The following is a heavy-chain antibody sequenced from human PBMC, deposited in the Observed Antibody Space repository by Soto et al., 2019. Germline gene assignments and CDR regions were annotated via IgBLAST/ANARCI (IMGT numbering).Heavy chain of an antibody. CDR3: LTKPYGSVYVDY. V-gene: IGHV4-59*02. CDR2: IANSGST. D-gene: IGHD3-10*01. CDR1: GDSVNRHY. Sequence: QVQLQESGPGLVKPSETLSLTCTVSGDSVNRHYWGWIRQSPGKGLEWIAYIANSGSTNYNHSLKSRVTISRDTSKYHLSLQLSSVTTADTAVYYCLTKPYGSVYVDYWGQGILVTVSS. J-gene: IGHJ4*02.